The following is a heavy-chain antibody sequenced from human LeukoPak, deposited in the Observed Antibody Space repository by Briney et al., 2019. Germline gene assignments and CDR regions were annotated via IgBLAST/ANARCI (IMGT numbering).Heavy chain of an antibody. V-gene: IGHV5-51*01. CDR1: GYSLTELS. D-gene: IGHD3-10*01. J-gene: IGHJ6*02. CDR2: IYPVDSDT. Sequence: KVSSTVSGYSLTELSMHWVRQAPGKGLVWMGIIYPVDSDTRYRPSFQGQVTISADKSISTAYLQWSSLRASDTAMYYCARLSYYGSAHYGMDVWGQGTTVTVSS. CDR3: ARLSYYGSAHYGMDV.